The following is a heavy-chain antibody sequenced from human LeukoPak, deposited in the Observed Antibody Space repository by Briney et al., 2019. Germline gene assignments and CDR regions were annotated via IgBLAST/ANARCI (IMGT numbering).Heavy chain of an antibody. CDR3: ARGSGSYWYFDL. Sequence: GGTLTLTCAVSGFTFSSYDKHWVRHATGKGMEWVSAIGTAGDTYYPGSVKGRFTISRENAKNSLYLQMNSLRAGDTAVYYCARGSGSYWYFDLWGRGTLVTVSS. V-gene: IGHV3-13*01. CDR2: IGTAGDT. D-gene: IGHD1-26*01. J-gene: IGHJ2*01. CDR1: GFTFSSYD.